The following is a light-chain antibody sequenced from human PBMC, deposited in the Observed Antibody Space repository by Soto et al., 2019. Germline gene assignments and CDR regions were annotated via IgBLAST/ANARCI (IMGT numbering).Light chain of an antibody. CDR1: NRDVGSYNL. Sequence: QSALTQPASVSGSPGQSITIACTGTNRDVGSYNLASWYQQRPGEAPKLIISEVRNRPSGISYRFTGSKSGNTASLTISGLQAEDEADYYCSSYTTTSTLVFGGGTQLTVL. CDR2: EVR. J-gene: IGLJ3*02. V-gene: IGLV2-14*01. CDR3: SSYTTTSTLV.